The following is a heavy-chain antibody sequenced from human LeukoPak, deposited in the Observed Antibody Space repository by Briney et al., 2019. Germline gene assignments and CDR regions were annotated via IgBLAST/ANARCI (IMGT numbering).Heavy chain of an antibody. CDR3: ASWRYYDSSGYTYYFDY. D-gene: IGHD3-22*01. V-gene: IGHV4-39*01. Sequence: SETLSLTCSVSGGSISSSSYSWGWIRQPPGRGLEWSGSIYYSGNTYYNPSLKSRVTISVDTSKNQFSLKLTSMTAADTAVYYCASWRYYDSSGYTYYFDYWGQGTLVTVSS. CDR2: IYYSGNT. CDR1: GGSISSSSYS. J-gene: IGHJ4*02.